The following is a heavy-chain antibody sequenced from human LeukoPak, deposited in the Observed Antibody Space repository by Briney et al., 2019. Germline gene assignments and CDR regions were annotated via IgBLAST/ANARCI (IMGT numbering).Heavy chain of an antibody. Sequence: SSVKVSCKASGYTFTSYAMNWVRQAPGQGLEWMGWINTNTGNPTYAQGFTGRFVFSLDTSVSTAYLQISSLKAEDTAVDYCARAWIQLWPHEFDYWGQGTLVTVSS. D-gene: IGHD5-18*01. J-gene: IGHJ4*02. CDR3: ARAWIQLWPHEFDY. V-gene: IGHV7-4-1*02. CDR2: INTNTGNP. CDR1: GYTFTSYA.